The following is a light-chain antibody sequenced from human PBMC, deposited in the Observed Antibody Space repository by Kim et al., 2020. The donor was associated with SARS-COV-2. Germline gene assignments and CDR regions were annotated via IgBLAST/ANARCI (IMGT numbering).Light chain of an antibody. Sequence: DIVMTQTPLSSPVTLGQPASISCRSSQSLVDSDGNTYLSWLQQRPGQPPRLLIYKIFNRFSGVPDRFSGSGAGTDFTLKISRVEAEDVWVYYCMQATQFPLTFGQGTRLEIK. J-gene: IGKJ5*01. V-gene: IGKV2-24*01. CDR1: QSLVDSDGNTY. CDR3: MQATQFPLT. CDR2: KIF.